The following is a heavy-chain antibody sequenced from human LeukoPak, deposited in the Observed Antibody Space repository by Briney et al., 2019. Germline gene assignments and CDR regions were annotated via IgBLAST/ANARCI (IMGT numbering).Heavy chain of an antibody. CDR2: ISYDGSNQ. J-gene: IGHJ4*02. CDR3: ARDGPEGFGDY. D-gene: IGHD3-10*01. CDR1: GFNFGAYA. Sequence: GGSLRLSCAASGFNFGAYATHWVRQSPGKGLDWVALISYDGSNQWYADSVKGRFTISRDNAKNSLYLQMNSLRAEDTAVYYCARDGPEGFGDYWGQETLVTVSS. V-gene: IGHV3-30*04.